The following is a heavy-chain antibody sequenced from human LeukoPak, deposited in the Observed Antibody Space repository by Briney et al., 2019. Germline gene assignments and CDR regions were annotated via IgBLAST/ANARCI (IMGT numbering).Heavy chain of an antibody. J-gene: IGHJ4*02. V-gene: IGHV4-4*09. D-gene: IGHD1-26*01. CDR1: GDSMRPYY. CDR3: ARQPFPLREDHFDF. Sequence: AETLSLTCTVSGDSMRPYYGRWLRQAPGKGGEGVGYTVSRGGTNYNPSRKRRVTISVEKSKKQFSLKMTSVTAADTAVYYCARQPFPLREDHFDFWGQGTLVTVSS. CDR2: TVSRGGT.